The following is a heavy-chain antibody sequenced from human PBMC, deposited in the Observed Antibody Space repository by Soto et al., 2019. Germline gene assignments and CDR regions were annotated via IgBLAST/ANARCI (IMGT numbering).Heavy chain of an antibody. Sequence: QLQLQESGPGLVKPSETLSLTCTVSGASISSSTFYWGWIRQPPGKGLEWIGTVYYSGSAYYNPSLKSRLTISVDTSKNQFSLKLSSVTAADTALYYCVRHAPYRSGWANRNDYWGHGTLVTVSS. J-gene: IGHJ4*01. CDR2: VYYSGSA. CDR1: GASISSSTFY. V-gene: IGHV4-39*01. CDR3: VRHAPYRSGWANRNDY. D-gene: IGHD6-19*01.